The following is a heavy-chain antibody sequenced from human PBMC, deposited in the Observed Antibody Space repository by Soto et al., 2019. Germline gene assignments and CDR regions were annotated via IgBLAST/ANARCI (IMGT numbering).Heavy chain of an antibody. J-gene: IGHJ4*02. CDR3: ARDFDADSRTDFDY. CDR2: ISGNGRII. CDR1: GFIFSDYY. Sequence: QVLLVESGGGLVKPGGSLRLSCATSGFIFSDYYMHWIRQAPGKGLEWISYISGNGRIIQYADSAKGRFTISRDHPQNSLYLQMNSLRDEDTALYFCARDFDADSRTDFDYWGQGTLVTASS. D-gene: IGHD4-17*01. V-gene: IGHV3-11*01.